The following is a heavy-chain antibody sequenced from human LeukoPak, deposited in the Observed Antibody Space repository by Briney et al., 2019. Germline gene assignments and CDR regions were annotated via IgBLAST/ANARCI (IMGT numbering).Heavy chain of an antibody. CDR3: ARDRSGGVGAFDI. Sequence: SQTLSLTCTVSGGSISSGDYYWSWIRQPPGKGLEWIGYIYYSGNTYYNPSLKSRVTISVDTSKNQFFLKLSSVTAADTAVYYCARDRSGGVGAFDIWGQGTIVTVSS. D-gene: IGHD2-8*02. CDR2: IYYSGNT. J-gene: IGHJ3*02. V-gene: IGHV4-30-4*08. CDR1: GGSISSGDYY.